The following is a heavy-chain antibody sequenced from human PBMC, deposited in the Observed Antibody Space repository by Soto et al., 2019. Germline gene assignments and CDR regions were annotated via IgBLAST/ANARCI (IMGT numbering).Heavy chain of an antibody. J-gene: IGHJ4*02. D-gene: IGHD3-9*01. CDR1: GFTFSTYA. V-gene: IGHV3-23*01. CDR3: ARDPSTGNADY. Sequence: HPGGSLRLSCAASGFTFSTYALNWVRQSPGKGLEWVSTISSDGDSTYYVDSVKGRFTVSRDNSKNTMYLQMNSLRAEDTALYFCARDPSTGNADYWGQGTLVTVSS. CDR2: ISSDGDST.